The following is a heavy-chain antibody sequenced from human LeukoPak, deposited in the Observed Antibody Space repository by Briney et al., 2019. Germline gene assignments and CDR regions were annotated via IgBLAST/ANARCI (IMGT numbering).Heavy chain of an antibody. CDR2: IYSSGGT. Sequence: SETLSLTCTVSGGSISSYYWSWIRQPAGKGLEWIGRIYSSGGTDYNPSLKSRVTMSVDTSKNQFSLKLRSVTAADTAVYYCARGIAAASERAFDIWGQGTMVTVSS. J-gene: IGHJ3*02. CDR3: ARGIAAASERAFDI. CDR1: GGSISSYY. D-gene: IGHD6-13*01. V-gene: IGHV4-4*07.